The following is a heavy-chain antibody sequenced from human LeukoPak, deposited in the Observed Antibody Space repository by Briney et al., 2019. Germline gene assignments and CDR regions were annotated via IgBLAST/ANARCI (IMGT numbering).Heavy chain of an antibody. CDR3: ARDRDSSSHYYYGMDV. D-gene: IGHD6-13*01. V-gene: IGHV3-30*04. Sequence: PGGSLRLSCAASGFTFSSYAMHWVRQAPGKGLEWVAVISYDGSNKYYADSVKGRFTISRDNFKNTLYLQMNSLRAEDTAVYYCARDRDSSSHYYYGMDVWGQGTTVTVSS. CDR2: ISYDGSNK. J-gene: IGHJ6*02. CDR1: GFTFSSYA.